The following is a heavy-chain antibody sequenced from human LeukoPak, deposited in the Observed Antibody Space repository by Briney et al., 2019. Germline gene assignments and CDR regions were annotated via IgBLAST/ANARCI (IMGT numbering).Heavy chain of an antibody. V-gene: IGHV1-18*01. CDR2: ISAYNGYT. Sequence: ASVKISCKASGYTFTSYGISWVRQAPGQGLEWMGWISAYNGYTNYAQSLQGRVTMTTDTSTSTAFMELRSLRSDDTAMYYCARVGGNYDGLIDHWGQGTLVTVSS. CDR3: ARVGGNYDGLIDH. D-gene: IGHD3-3*01. J-gene: IGHJ4*02. CDR1: GYTFTSYG.